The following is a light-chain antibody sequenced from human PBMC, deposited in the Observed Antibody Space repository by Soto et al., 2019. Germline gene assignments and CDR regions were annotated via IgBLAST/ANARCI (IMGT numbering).Light chain of an antibody. CDR2: GSS. Sequence: DIQMTQSPASLAASLGDRITISCRASQNISNYLNWYHQKPGEAPKILIYGSSTLQSGVPSTFSGSGSGTAFTLSISSLPPEDFGTYYCQQSYNVPFTFGPGTKVDVK. V-gene: IGKV1-39*01. J-gene: IGKJ3*01. CDR1: QNISNY. CDR3: QQSYNVPFT.